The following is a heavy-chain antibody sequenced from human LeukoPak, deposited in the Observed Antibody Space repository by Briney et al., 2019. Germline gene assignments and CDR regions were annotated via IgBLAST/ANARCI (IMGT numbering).Heavy chain of an antibody. J-gene: IGHJ4*02. Sequence: GGSLRLSCAASGFTFSTYATSWVRQAPGKGLVWVSRIKGDGSSTSYADSVKGRFTISRDNAKNTLFLQMNSLRAEDTAVYYCLREGVGPPPFDYGGQGTLVTVSS. CDR2: IKGDGSST. D-gene: IGHD1-26*01. CDR1: GFTFSTYA. CDR3: LREGVGPPPFDY. V-gene: IGHV3-74*01.